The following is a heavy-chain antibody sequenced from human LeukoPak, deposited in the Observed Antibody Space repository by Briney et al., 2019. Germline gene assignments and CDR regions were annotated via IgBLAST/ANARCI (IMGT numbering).Heavy chain of an antibody. CDR2: TYYGSKWYN. Sequence: SKTLSLTCVISGDSVSSNSAAWNWIRQSPSRGLEWLGRTYYGSKWYNDYAVSVKSRITINPDTSKNQFSLKLLSVTAADTATYYCARVGGGGMRFRHYMDVWGKGTPVTVSS. J-gene: IGHJ6*03. CDR3: ARVGGGGMRFRHYMDV. V-gene: IGHV6-1*01. CDR1: GDSVSSNSAA. D-gene: IGHD3-16*01.